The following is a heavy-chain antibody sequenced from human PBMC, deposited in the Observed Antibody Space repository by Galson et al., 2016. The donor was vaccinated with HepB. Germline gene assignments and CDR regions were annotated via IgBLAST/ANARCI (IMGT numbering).Heavy chain of an antibody. CDR3: ARDLLMGHTRGIFDI. D-gene: IGHD2-8*02. CDR2: ISGSSDYL. Sequence: SLRLSCAASGFTFSSYSMNWVRQSPGKGLEWVSAISGSSDYLYYADSVRGRFTISRDNHKNSLYLQMNGLRADDTALYYCARDLLMGHTRGIFDIWGQGTPVAVSS. CDR1: GFTFSSYS. V-gene: IGHV3-21*06. J-gene: IGHJ3*02.